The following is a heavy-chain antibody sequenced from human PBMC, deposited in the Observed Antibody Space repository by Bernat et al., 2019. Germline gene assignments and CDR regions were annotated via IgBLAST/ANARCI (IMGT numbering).Heavy chain of an antibody. Sequence: EVQLVESGGGLVQPGGSLRLSCAASGFTVGNTYMIWVRQAPGKGLEWFSLIYTGGSTDYAASVKDRVTISRDNSKNTLYLQMNSLRAEDTAVYYCARPFDYWGQGTLVTVSS. V-gene: IGHV3-66*04. CDR2: IYTGGST. CDR3: ARPFDY. J-gene: IGHJ4*02. CDR1: GFTVGNTY.